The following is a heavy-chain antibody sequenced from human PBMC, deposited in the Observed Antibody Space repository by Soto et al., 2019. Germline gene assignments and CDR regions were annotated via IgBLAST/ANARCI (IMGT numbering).Heavy chain of an antibody. D-gene: IGHD6-19*01. CDR2: IHYEGRT. J-gene: IGHJ4*02. Sequence: QVQLQESGPGLVKPSETLSLTCSVSGGSITTYYWSWIRQPPGKGLEWIGDIHYEGRTNYNPSVKSRVTILVDTSQNHFSLKLTSVTAADTAVYFCARGRRSGWDHVDSWGQGSLVTVSS. CDR3: ARGRRSGWDHVDS. CDR1: GGSITTYY. V-gene: IGHV4-59*01.